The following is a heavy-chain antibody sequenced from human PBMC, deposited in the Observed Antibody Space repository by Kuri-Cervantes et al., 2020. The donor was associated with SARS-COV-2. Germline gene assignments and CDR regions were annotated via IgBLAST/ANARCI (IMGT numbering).Heavy chain of an antibody. Sequence: SETLSLTCTVSGGSISSYYWSWIRQPPGKGLEWIGYIYYSGSTNYNPSLKSRVTISVDTSKNQFSLKLSSVTAADTDVYYCARGPYGMDVWGQGTTVTVSS. CDR3: ARGPYGMDV. J-gene: IGHJ6*02. CDR1: GGSISSYY. CDR2: IYYSGST. V-gene: IGHV4-59*08.